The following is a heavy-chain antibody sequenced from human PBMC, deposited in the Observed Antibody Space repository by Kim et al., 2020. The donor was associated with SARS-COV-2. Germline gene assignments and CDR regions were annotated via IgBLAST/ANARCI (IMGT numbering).Heavy chain of an antibody. Sequence: STYYADSVKGRFTISRDNSKNTLYLQMNSLRAEDTAVYYCAKALIAAAGVWGQGTLVTVSS. V-gene: IGHV3-23*01. J-gene: IGHJ4*02. CDR2: ST. D-gene: IGHD6-13*01. CDR3: AKALIAAAGV.